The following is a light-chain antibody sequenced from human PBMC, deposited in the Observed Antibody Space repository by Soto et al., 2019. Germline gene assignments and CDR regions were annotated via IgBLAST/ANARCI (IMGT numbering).Light chain of an antibody. CDR1: ETGHSTY. V-gene: IGKV3-20*01. Sequence: VLTQSPGTLSLSPGERAARSCRASETGHSTYVSWYQQNPGQAPNLLIYDASSGATGVPARFSGSGAGTDFTLTISSLEPEDFAVYYCQQYRSWPSFGQGTRLEIK. CDR3: QQYRSWPS. CDR2: DAS. J-gene: IGKJ5*01.